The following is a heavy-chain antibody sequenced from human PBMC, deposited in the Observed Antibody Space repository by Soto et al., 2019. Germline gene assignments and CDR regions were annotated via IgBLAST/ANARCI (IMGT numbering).Heavy chain of an antibody. D-gene: IGHD3-10*01. CDR2: IIPVFGTT. CDR3: ARDGGFGEVKY. J-gene: IGHJ4*02. Sequence: QVQLVQSGAELKKPGSSVKVSCKASGDTFSGYPINWVRQAPGEGLEWMGRIIPVFGTTKDAQRFEGRVTFTGGESTNTACMELRGLLSEDTAVYYCARDGGFGEVKYWGPGPLVTVSS. V-gene: IGHV1-69*18. CDR1: GDTFSGYP.